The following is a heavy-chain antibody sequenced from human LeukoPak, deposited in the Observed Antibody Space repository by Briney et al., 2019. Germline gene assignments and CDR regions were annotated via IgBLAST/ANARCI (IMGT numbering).Heavy chain of an antibody. CDR1: DGSISTDY. J-gene: IGHJ5*02. Sequence: PSETLSLTCTVSDGSISTDYWSWIRQSPGKGLEWIGNVYFRGTSNYNPSLESRVTISVGTSNNQFSLRLSSVTAADTAVYYCARDKTLLSIAVGGGPFDPWGQGTLVTVSS. CDR3: ARDKTLLSIAVGGGPFDP. D-gene: IGHD6-19*01. CDR2: VYFRGTS. V-gene: IGHV4-59*01.